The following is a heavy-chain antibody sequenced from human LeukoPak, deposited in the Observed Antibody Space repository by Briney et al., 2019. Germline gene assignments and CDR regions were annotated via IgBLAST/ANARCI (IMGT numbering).Heavy chain of an antibody. Sequence: KSSETLSLTCTVSGGSISSYYWSWIRQPPGKGLEWIGYIYYSGSTNYNPSLKSRVAISVDTSKNQFSLKLSSVIAADTGVYYCARGYGDNSGAFDIWGQGTLVTVSS. D-gene: IGHD4-23*01. CDR3: ARGYGDNSGAFDI. V-gene: IGHV4-59*01. CDR1: GGSISSYY. CDR2: IYYSGST. J-gene: IGHJ3*02.